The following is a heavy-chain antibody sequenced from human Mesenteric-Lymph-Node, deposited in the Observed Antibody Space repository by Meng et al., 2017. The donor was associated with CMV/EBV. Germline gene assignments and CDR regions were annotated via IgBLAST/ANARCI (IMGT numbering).Heavy chain of an antibody. CDR1: SVSSGSYF. CDR3: VRAPVYGTTPGSYYFDF. CDR2: IYHTGTT. D-gene: IGHD1/OR15-1a*01. J-gene: IGHJ4*02. Sequence: SVSSGSYFWNWIRQPPGKGLEWIGHIYHTGTTNYNPSLRSRVTISVDTSNNQFSLKLTSVIAADTAVYYCVRAPVYGTTPGSYYFDFWGPGILVTVSS. V-gene: IGHV4-61*01.